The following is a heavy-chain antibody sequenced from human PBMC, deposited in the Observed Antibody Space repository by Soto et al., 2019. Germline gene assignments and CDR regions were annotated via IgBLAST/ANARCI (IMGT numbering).Heavy chain of an antibody. CDR1: GYSFTSYW. J-gene: IGHJ6*02. CDR2: IDPSDSYT. D-gene: IGHD2-2*01. Sequence: GESLKISCKGSGYSFTSYWISWVRQMPGKGLEWMGRIDPSDSYTNYSPSFQGHVTISADKSISTAYLQWSSLKASDTAMYYCARYCSSTSCYHYYYYGMDVWGQGTTVTVYS. V-gene: IGHV5-10-1*01. CDR3: ARYCSSTSCYHYYYYGMDV.